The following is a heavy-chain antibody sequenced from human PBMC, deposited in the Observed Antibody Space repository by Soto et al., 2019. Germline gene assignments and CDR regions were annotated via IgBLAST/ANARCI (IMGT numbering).Heavy chain of an antibody. Sequence: SVKVSCKASGVTFSSYAISWVRQAPGQGLEWMGGIIPIFGTANYAQKFQGRVTITADESTSTAYMELSSLRSEDTAVYYCARAGAYSSSWYWFDPWGQGTLVTVSS. D-gene: IGHD6-13*01. V-gene: IGHV1-69*13. J-gene: IGHJ5*02. CDR2: IIPIFGTA. CDR1: GVTFSSYA. CDR3: ARAGAYSSSWYWFDP.